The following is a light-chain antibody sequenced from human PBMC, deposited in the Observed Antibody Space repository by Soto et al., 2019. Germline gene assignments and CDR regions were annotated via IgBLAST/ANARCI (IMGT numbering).Light chain of an antibody. Sequence: QMTQHTATLSASVGDRVTIICRASQSVRSWLAWYQQKPRTAPKLLIFDASRLESGVPSRFSGSASGTEFTLTISSLQPDDFAPYYCQQYDNYPLTFGGGTKVDIK. CDR3: QQYDNYPLT. V-gene: IGKV1-5*02. J-gene: IGKJ4*01. CDR1: QSVRSW. CDR2: DAS.